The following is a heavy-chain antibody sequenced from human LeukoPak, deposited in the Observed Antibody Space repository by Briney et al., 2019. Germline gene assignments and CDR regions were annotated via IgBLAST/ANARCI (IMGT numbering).Heavy chain of an antibody. J-gene: IGHJ4*02. CDR3: GRLMGTNLDY. CDR1: GYTFTGYH. Sequence: ASVTVSCKASGYTFTGYHMHWVRQAPGQGLEWMVWINPNNGGTDYAQKFQGRVTMTRDASTSTVYMELRRLRSDDTAVYYCGRLMGTNLDYWGQGTLVTVSS. CDR2: INPNNGGT. D-gene: IGHD1-7*01. V-gene: IGHV1-2*02.